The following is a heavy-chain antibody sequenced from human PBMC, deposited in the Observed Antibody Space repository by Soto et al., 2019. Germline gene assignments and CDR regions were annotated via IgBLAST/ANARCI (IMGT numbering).Heavy chain of an antibody. Sequence: SETLSLTCTVSGGSISSYYWSWIRRPPGKGLEWIGYIYYSGSTNYNPSLKSRVTISVDTSKNQFSLKLSSVTAADTAVYYCASLKGITIVGTKYYYYGMDVWGQVTTLTVSS. V-gene: IGHV4-59*01. CDR3: ASLKGITIVGTKYYYYGMDV. CDR1: GGSISSYY. J-gene: IGHJ6*02. CDR2: IYYSGST. D-gene: IGHD3-3*01.